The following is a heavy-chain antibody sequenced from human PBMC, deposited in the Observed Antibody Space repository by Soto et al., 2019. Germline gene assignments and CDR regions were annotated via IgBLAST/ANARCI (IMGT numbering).Heavy chain of an antibody. Sequence: EVQLLESGGDSVQPGGSVRLSCAGSGFTFINYAMNWVSQAPGKGLEWVSTISGGGDATFFADYVRGRFTFSRDNSKKTVTLQMNSLGVDDTAVYYCASKVVGYTSRPDYWYFDLWGRGTLVTVSS. CDR2: ISGGGDAT. D-gene: IGHD6-19*01. J-gene: IGHJ2*01. CDR3: ASKVVGYTSRPDYWYFDL. CDR1: GFTFINYA. V-gene: IGHV3-23*01.